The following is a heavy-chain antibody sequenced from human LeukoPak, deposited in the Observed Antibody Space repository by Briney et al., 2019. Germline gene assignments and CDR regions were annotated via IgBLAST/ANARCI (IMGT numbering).Heavy chain of an antibody. Sequence: ASVKVSCKASGYTFTSHYMHWVRQAPGQGLEWMGIMDPSGGSTTYAQKFQGRVTMTRDTSTSTVYLELSSLRSEDTAVYYCARGIAAAENDYWGQGTLVTVSS. CDR2: MDPSGGST. J-gene: IGHJ4*02. CDR1: GYTFTSHY. V-gene: IGHV1-46*01. CDR3: ARGIAAAENDY. D-gene: IGHD6-13*01.